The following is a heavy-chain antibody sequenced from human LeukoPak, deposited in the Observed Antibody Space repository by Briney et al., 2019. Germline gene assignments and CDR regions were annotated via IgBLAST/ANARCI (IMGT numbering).Heavy chain of an antibody. D-gene: IGHD3-22*01. CDR3: ARVWRYYDGSGYFDY. J-gene: IGHJ4*02. CDR1: GFTFSSYS. V-gene: IGHV3-21*01. CDR2: ISSSSSYI. Sequence: GSLRLSCAASGFTFSSYSMNWVRQAPGKGLEWVSSISSSSSYIYYADSVKGRFTISRDNAKNSLYLQMNSLRAEDTAVYYCARVWRYYDGSGYFDYWGQGTLVTVSS.